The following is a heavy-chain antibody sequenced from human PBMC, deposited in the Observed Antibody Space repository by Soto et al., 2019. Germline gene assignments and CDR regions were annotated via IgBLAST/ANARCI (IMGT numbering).Heavy chain of an antibody. CDR1: GGSIRSGGYY. Sequence: SETLSLTCTVSGGSIRSGGYYWSWIRQYSGKGLEWIGYIYYSGSTYYNPSLKSRVTISVDTSNNQFSLKLSFVTAADTAVYYCAREEVAYYDSGSYNWFDPWGQGILVT. J-gene: IGHJ5*02. CDR3: AREEVAYYDSGSYNWFDP. V-gene: IGHV4-31*03. CDR2: IYYSGST. D-gene: IGHD3-10*01.